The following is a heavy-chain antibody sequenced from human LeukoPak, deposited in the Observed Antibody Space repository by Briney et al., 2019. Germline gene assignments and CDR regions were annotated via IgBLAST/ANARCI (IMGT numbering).Heavy chain of an antibody. CDR3: ARNKGGGSGVDY. V-gene: IGHV1-69*04. CDR1: GGTLSRYA. Sequence: SVNVSCQPSGGTLSRYAISWVRQAPGQAREWMGRIIHLLVIANHAQKCQGRVTITAEKSTSTAYMERSSLRCEVTAVYYCARNKGGGSGVDYWGQGTLVTVSS. CDR2: IIHLLVIA. J-gene: IGHJ4*02. D-gene: IGHD2-15*01.